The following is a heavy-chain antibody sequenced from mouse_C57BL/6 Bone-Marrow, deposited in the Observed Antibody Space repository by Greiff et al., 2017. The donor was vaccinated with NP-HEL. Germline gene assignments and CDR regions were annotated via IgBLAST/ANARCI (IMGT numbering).Heavy chain of an antibody. Sequence: EVKLQESGGDLVKPGGSLKLSCAASGFTFSSYGMSWVRQTPDKRLEWVATISSGGSYTYYPDSVKGRFPISRDNAKNTLYLQMSSLKSEDTAMYYCAVDGYYEFAYWGQGTLVTVSA. CDR2: ISSGGSYT. CDR1: GFTFSSYG. V-gene: IGHV5-6*01. J-gene: IGHJ3*01. CDR3: AVDGYYEFAY. D-gene: IGHD2-3*01.